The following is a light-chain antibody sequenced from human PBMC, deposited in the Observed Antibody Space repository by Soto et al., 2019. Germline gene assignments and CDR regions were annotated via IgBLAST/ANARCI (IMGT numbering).Light chain of an antibody. CDR1: QSVSSW. J-gene: IGKJ1*01. V-gene: IGKV1-5*03. Sequence: DIQMTQSPSTLSASVGDRVTITCRASQSVSSWLAWYQQKPGKAPEVLIYKASSLESGVPSRFSGSGSVTEFILTISSLQPDDFAIYYCQQYNSYSRTFGQGTKVEIK. CDR2: KAS. CDR3: QQYNSYSRT.